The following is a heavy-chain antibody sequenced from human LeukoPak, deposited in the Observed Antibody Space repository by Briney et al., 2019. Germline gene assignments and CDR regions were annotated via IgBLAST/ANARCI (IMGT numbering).Heavy chain of an antibody. Sequence: GGSLRLSCAASGFIFSNYWMHWVRQAPGKGLVWVSRINSDGSSTSYADSVKGQFTISRDNAKNTLYLQMNSLRAEDTAVYYCARGASGYSYGWGQGTLVTVSS. D-gene: IGHD5-18*01. CDR1: GFIFSNYW. CDR3: ARGASGYSYG. V-gene: IGHV3-74*01. CDR2: INSDGSST. J-gene: IGHJ4*02.